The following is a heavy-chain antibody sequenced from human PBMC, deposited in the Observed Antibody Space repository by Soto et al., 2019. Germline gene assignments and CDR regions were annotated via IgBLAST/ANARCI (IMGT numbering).Heavy chain of an antibody. CDR3: ARGHYMGVITMVRGVIGWFDP. CDR2: IYYSGST. D-gene: IGHD3-10*01. J-gene: IGHJ5*02. V-gene: IGHV4-31*03. CDR1: GGSISSGGYY. Sequence: SETLSLTCTVSGGSISSGGYYWSWIRQHPGKGLEWIGYIYYSGSTYYNPSLKSRVTISVDTSKNQFSLKLSSVTAADTAVYYCARGHYMGVITMVRGVIGWFDPWGQGTLVTVSS.